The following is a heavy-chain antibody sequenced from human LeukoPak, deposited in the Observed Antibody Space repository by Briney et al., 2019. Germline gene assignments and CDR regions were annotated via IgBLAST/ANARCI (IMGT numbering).Heavy chain of an antibody. CDR1: GFTVSSNY. V-gene: IGHV3-53*04. J-gene: IGHJ4*02. Sequence: PGGSLRLSCAASGFTVSSNYMSWVRQAPGKGLEWVSVIYSGGSTYYADSVKGRFTISRHNSKNTLYLQMNSLRAEDTAVYYCARVVSGYSYGYKTVDYWGQGTLVTVSS. D-gene: IGHD5-18*01. CDR2: IYSGGST. CDR3: ARVVSGYSYGYKTVDY.